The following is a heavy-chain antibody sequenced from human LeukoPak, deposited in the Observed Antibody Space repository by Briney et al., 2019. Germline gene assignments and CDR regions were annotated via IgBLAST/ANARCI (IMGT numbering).Heavy chain of an antibody. J-gene: IGHJ4*02. CDR1: GYTLTELS. D-gene: IGHD3-16*02. CDR2: FDPEDGET. Sequence: ASVKVSCKVSGYTLTELSMHWVRQAPGKGLEWMGGFDPEDGETIYAQKFQGRVTMTEDTSTDTAYMELSSLRSEDTAVYYCATDPYDYVWGSYRYTEDYWGQGTLVTVSS. CDR3: ATDPYDYVWGSYRYTEDY. V-gene: IGHV1-24*01.